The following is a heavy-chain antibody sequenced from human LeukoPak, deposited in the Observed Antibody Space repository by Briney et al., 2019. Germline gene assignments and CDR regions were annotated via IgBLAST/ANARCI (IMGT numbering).Heavy chain of an antibody. V-gene: IGHV3-30*02. D-gene: IGHD4-17*01. CDR1: GFTFSIYG. CDR3: AKSTTVTQRGYFDY. J-gene: IGHJ4*02. CDR2: IGIDGSDE. Sequence: PGGSLRLSCATSGFTFSIYGMHWVRQFPGKGLEWVAFIGIDGSDEEYVDSVKGRFTISRDNSKNTLYLQMNSLRAEDTAVYYCAKSTTVTQRGYFDYWGQGTLVTVSS.